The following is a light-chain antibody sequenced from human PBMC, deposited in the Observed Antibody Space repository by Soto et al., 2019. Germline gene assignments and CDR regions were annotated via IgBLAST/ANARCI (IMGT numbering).Light chain of an antibody. V-gene: IGLV2-14*03. CDR1: SSDVGGYNY. CDR2: DVT. J-gene: IGLJ2*01. Sequence: QSALTQPASVSGSPGQSITMSCTGTSSDVGGYNYVSWYQQHPDKAPRLMIYDVTNRPSGVSNRFSGSKSGNTASLTISGLQADDEADYYCSSYTSSSTPVVFGGGTKLTVL. CDR3: SSYTSSSTPVV.